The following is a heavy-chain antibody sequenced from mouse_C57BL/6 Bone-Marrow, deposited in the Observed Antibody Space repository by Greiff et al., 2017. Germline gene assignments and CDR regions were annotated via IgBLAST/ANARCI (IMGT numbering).Heavy chain of an antibody. CDR1: GYTFTDYN. Sequence: EVQLQQSGPELVKPGASVKMSCKASGYTFTDYNMHWVKQSHGKSLEWIGYINPNNGGTSYNQKFKGKATLTVNTSSSTAYMELRSLTSEDSAVYYCARRARGNPAWFAYWGQGTLVTVSA. CDR3: ARRARGNPAWFAY. V-gene: IGHV1-22*01. D-gene: IGHD2-1*01. CDR2: INPNNGGT. J-gene: IGHJ3*01.